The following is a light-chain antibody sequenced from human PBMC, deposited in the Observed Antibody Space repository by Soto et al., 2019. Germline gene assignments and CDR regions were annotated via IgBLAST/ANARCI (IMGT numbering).Light chain of an antibody. V-gene: IGKV3-20*01. J-gene: IGKJ2*01. Sequence: SVLTQSPGTLSLSPGEGATLSCRTSQSISSTYLAWYQQRPGQAPRLIIYAASSRATGIPDRFSGSGSGTDFTLTISRLEPEDFAVYYCQQYFGSLYTFGQGTKLEIK. CDR3: QQYFGSLYT. CDR2: AAS. CDR1: QSISSTY.